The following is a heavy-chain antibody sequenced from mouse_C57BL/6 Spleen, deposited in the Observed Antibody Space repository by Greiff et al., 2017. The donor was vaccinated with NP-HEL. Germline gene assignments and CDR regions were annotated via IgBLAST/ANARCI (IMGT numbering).Heavy chain of an antibody. CDR3: AIEAPYYAMDY. Sequence: QVQLQQPGAELVKPGASVKLSCKASGYTFTSYWMQWVKQRPGQGLEWIGEIDPSDSYTNYNQKFKGKATLTVDTSSSTAYMQLSSLTSEDSAVYYCAIEAPYYAMDYWGQGTSVTVSS. J-gene: IGHJ4*01. CDR1: GYTFTSYW. V-gene: IGHV1-50*01. CDR2: IDPSDSYT.